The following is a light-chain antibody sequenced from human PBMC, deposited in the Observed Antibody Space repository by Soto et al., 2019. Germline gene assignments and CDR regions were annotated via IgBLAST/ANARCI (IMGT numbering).Light chain of an antibody. Sequence: QSALTQPASVSGSPGQSITISCTGTNSDVGGYNYVSWYQQYPGEAPKLMIYDVINRPSGVSNRFSGSKSGNTASLTISGLQAEDEADYYCGSYRTNSPYVFVTGTKLTVL. CDR1: NSDVGGYNY. CDR2: DVI. J-gene: IGLJ1*01. V-gene: IGLV2-14*01. CDR3: GSYRTNSPYV.